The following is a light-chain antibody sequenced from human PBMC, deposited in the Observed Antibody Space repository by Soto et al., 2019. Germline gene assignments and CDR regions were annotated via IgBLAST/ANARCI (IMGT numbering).Light chain of an antibody. CDR3: SSYAGNDNLL. CDR2: EVT. J-gene: IGLJ3*02. V-gene: IGLV2-8*01. CDR1: TNTVGGYNF. Sequence: QSALTQPPSASGSPGQSVTISCTGSTNTVGGYNFVSWYQQYPGKAPRLLIFEVTKRPSGVPDRFSGSKSGNTASLTVSGLQPEDEAYYYCSSYAGNDNLLFGGGTKLTVL.